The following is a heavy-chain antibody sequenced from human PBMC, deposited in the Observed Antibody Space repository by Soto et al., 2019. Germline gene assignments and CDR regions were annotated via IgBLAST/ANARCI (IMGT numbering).Heavy chain of an antibody. CDR3: XXXXXXXXXXXXGAFDV. Sequence: EVQLLESGGDLVQPGGSLRLSCAASGFTFSSYAMFWVRQAPGKGLEWVSGITNSGSITYYADSVKGRFSISRDNSKXXXXXXXXXXXXXXXXXXXXXXXXXXXXXXXXGAFDVWGQGTVVTVSS. V-gene: IGHV3-23*01. J-gene: IGHJ3*01. CDR2: ITNSGSIT. CDR1: GFTFSSYA.